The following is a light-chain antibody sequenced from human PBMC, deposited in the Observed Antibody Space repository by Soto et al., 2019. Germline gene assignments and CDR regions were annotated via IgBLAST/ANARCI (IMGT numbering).Light chain of an antibody. CDR3: QHRNNRPFS. V-gene: IGKV3-11*01. Sequence: EILLTQSPATLSLSPGERATLSCGASQSVNNYLAWYQQRPGQAPRLLIYDASNRATGIPARFSGSGSGTDFTLTISSLQTEDFAVYYCQHRNNRPFSFGPGTQVDIK. J-gene: IGKJ3*01. CDR2: DAS. CDR1: QSVNNY.